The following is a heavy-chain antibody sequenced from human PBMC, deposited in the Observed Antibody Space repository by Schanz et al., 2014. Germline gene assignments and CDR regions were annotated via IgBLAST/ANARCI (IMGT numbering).Heavy chain of an antibody. Sequence: QVHLVESGGGVVQPGRSLRLSCAGSGFSFSDYGMHWVRQAPGRGLEWVAVISYHGSERYYADSVKGRFTISRDNSKTTLYLQMNSLRTEDTAVYFCAKSYDTSGYSGFDYWGQGTLVTVSS. D-gene: IGHD3-22*01. CDR2: ISYHGSER. CDR3: AKSYDTSGYSGFDY. V-gene: IGHV3-30*18. CDR1: GFSFSDYG. J-gene: IGHJ4*02.